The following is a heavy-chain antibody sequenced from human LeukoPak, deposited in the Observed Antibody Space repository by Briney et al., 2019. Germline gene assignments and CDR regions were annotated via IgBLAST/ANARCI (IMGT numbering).Heavy chain of an antibody. V-gene: IGHV3-23*01. J-gene: IGHJ4*02. D-gene: IGHD2-2*01. CDR1: GFTFSSYA. CDR3: AKDAGGGGIVVVPAAMRS. Sequence: PGGSLRLSCAASGFTFSSYAMSWVRQAPGKGLEWVSAISGSGGSTYYADSVKGRFTISRDNSKNTLYLQMNSLRAEDTAVYYCAKDAGGGGIVVVPAAMRSWGQGTLVTVSS. CDR2: ISGSGGST.